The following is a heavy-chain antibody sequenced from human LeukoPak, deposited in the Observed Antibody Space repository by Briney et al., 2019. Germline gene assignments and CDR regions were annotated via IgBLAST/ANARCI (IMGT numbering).Heavy chain of an antibody. CDR2: ISSGSSTI. V-gene: IGHV3-48*02. Sequence: GGSLRLSCSASGFPFSSYAMHWVRQAPGKGLEWVSYISSGSSTIYYADSVKGRFTISRDNAKNSLYLQMNSLRDDDTAVYYCARDGSSDYWGQGTLVTVSS. CDR1: GFPFSSYA. J-gene: IGHJ4*02. CDR3: ARDGSSDY.